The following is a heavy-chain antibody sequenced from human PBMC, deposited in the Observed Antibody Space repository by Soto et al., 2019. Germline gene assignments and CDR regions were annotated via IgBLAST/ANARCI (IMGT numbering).Heavy chain of an antibody. CDR1: GYTFTSFA. CDR3: ARGGRVMAVTFDY. V-gene: IGHV1-3*01. D-gene: IGHD6-19*01. CDR2: INAGDGYT. J-gene: IGHJ4*02. Sequence: EASVKVSCKAFGYTFTSFAIHWVRQAPGQRLEWMGWINAGDGYTKFSQKFQGRVTITRDTSASTAYMELNSLRSEDTAVYYCARGGRVMAVTFDYWGQGALVTVSS.